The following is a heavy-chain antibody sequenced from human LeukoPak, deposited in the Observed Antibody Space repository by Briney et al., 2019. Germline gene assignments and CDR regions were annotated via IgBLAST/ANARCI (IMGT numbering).Heavy chain of an antibody. J-gene: IGHJ3*02. CDR1: GGSISSGSYN. V-gene: IGHV4-61*02. Sequence: NTSQTLSLTCTVSGGSISSGSYNWTWIRQPAGKGLEWIGRIYTSGSTNYNPSLKSRVTMSVDTSKNQFSLKLSSVTAADTAVYYCARYVEMATITGGEEAFDIWGQGTMVTVSS. D-gene: IGHD5-24*01. CDR2: IYTSGST. CDR3: ARYVEMATITGGEEAFDI.